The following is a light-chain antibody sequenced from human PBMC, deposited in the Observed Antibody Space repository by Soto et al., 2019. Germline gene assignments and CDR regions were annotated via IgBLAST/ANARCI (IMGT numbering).Light chain of an antibody. CDR1: QGISSY. V-gene: IGKV1-8*01. Sequence: AIRMTQSPSSFSASTGDRVTITCRASQGISSYLAWYQQKPGEAPKVLIYAASSLRSGVPSRFSGSGSGTEFTLTISSLQAEDFATYFCQESYTSPAVSFGGGTKVDIK. CDR2: AAS. J-gene: IGKJ4*01. CDR3: QESYTSPAVS.